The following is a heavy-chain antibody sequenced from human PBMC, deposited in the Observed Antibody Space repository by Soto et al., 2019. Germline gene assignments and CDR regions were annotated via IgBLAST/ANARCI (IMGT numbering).Heavy chain of an antibody. CDR3: ASCDDYGEWETI. J-gene: IGHJ3*02. CDR2: INHSGST. D-gene: IGHD4-17*01. CDR1: GGSFSGYY. V-gene: IGHV4-34*01. Sequence: SETLSLTCAVYGGSFSGYYWSWIRQPPGKGLEWIGEINHSGSTNYNPSLKSRVTISVDTSKNQFSLKLSSVTAADTAVYYCASCDDYGEWETIWGQGTMVTVSS.